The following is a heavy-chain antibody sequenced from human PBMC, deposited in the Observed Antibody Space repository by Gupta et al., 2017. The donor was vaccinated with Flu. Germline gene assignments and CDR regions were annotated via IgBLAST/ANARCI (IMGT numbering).Heavy chain of an antibody. D-gene: IGHD3-3*01. CDR2: TAYDGSNK. Sequence: QVQLVESGGGVAQPGRSLRLSCAASGFNFGSYAFHWVRQAPGKGLEWVALTAYDGSNKYYADSVKGRFTISRDNSKNTLYLQMNSLRPDDTAVYYCARRITIFEVAYYMDVWGKGTTVTVSS. J-gene: IGHJ6*03. CDR3: ARRITIFEVAYYMDV. V-gene: IGHV3-30-3*01. CDR1: GFNFGSYA.